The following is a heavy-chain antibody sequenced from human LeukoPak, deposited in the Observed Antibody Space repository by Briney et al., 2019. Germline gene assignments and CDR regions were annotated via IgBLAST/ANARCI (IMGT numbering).Heavy chain of an antibody. D-gene: IGHD3-22*01. CDR1: GFTFSSYA. CDR2: ISYDGSNK. Sequence: GGSLRLSCAASGFTFSSYAMHWVRQAPGKGLEWVAVISYDGSNKYYADSVKGRFTISRDNSKNTLYLQMNSLRAEDTAVYYCARDLFYDSRLDYWGQGTLVTVSS. V-gene: IGHV3-30*04. J-gene: IGHJ4*02. CDR3: ARDLFYDSRLDY.